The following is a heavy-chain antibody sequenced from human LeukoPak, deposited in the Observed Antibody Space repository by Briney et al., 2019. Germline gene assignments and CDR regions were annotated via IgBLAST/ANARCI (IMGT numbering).Heavy chain of an antibody. V-gene: IGHV1-8*01. CDR2: MNPNSGNT. CDR1: GYTFTSYD. J-gene: IGHJ4*02. D-gene: IGHD3-22*01. Sequence: EASVTVSCKASGYTFTSYDINWVRQATGQGLEWMGWMNPNSGNTGYAQKFQGRVTMTRNTSMSTAYMELSSLRSEDTAVYYCASTYYYDSSGYLYYFDYWGQGTLVTVSS. CDR3: ASTYYYDSSGYLYYFDY.